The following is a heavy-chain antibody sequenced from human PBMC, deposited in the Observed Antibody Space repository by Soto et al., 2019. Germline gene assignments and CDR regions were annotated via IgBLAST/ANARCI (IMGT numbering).Heavy chain of an antibody. CDR2: ITGSGGNT. D-gene: IGHD3-9*01. CDR1: GFIFSSYA. Sequence: EVQLLESGGGLVQPGGSLRLSCAVSGFIFSSYAMSWVRQAPGKGLEWVSGITGSGGNTYYADSVKGRFVISRDNSKNTLYLQINSLRAEDTAVYYCAKGPQTDWFYYSYGMDVWGQGTTVTVSS. J-gene: IGHJ6*02. CDR3: AKGPQTDWFYYSYGMDV. V-gene: IGHV3-23*01.